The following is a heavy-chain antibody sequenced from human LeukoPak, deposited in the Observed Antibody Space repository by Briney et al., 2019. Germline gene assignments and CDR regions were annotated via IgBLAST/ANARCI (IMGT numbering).Heavy chain of an antibody. CDR1: GFIFSSYG. J-gene: IGHJ4*02. V-gene: IGHV3-23*01. Sequence: PGGSLRLSCAASGFIFSSYGMSWVRQAPGKGLEWVSFMSGSGDSTYYADSVKGRFTISRDNSKNTLYLQMNSLRAGDTAVYYCAKGRVRQFDPFDYWGQGTLVTVSS. CDR2: MSGSGDST. CDR3: AKGRVRQFDPFDY. D-gene: IGHD1-1*01.